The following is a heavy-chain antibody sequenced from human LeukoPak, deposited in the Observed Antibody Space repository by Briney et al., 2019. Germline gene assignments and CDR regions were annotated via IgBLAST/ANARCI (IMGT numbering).Heavy chain of an antibody. CDR1: GGTFSSYA. Sequence: ASVKVPCKASGGTFSSYAISWVRQAPGQGLEWMGRIIPILGIANYAQKFQGRVTITADKSTSTAYMELSSLRSEDTAVYYCARDEGCSGGSCYPSAHWFDPWGQGTLVTVSS. V-gene: IGHV1-69*04. CDR3: ARDEGCSGGSCYPSAHWFDP. CDR2: IIPILGIA. D-gene: IGHD2-15*01. J-gene: IGHJ5*02.